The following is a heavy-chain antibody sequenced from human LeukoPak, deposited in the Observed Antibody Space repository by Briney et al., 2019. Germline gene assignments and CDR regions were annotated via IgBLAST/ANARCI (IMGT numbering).Heavy chain of an antibody. Sequence: PGGSLRLSCAASGFTFSSFAMSWVRQAPGKGLDWFSAISNNGDNTYYADSVKGRFTISRDNSKNTLYVQVNSLGTEDTAAYYCAKGSYYDSSGSFYFDYWGQGTLVTVSS. CDR1: GFTFSSFA. CDR3: AKGSYYDSSGSFYFDY. J-gene: IGHJ4*02. V-gene: IGHV3-23*01. D-gene: IGHD3-22*01. CDR2: ISNNGDNT.